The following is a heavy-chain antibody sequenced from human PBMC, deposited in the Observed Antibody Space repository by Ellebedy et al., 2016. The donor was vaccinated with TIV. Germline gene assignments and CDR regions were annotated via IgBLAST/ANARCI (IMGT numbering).Heavy chain of an antibody. D-gene: IGHD2/OR15-2a*01. Sequence: GESLKISCKGSGYTFTRYWISWVRQMPGKGLDWMGRLDPSDSYTNYEPSSQGHVTMSVAKSTNTAFLQWDSLKASDTAVYYCARHLSMTMTTMRQDALDIWGQGTVVTVSS. CDR3: ARHLSMTMTTMRQDALDI. V-gene: IGHV5-10-1*01. CDR2: LDPSDSYT. J-gene: IGHJ3*02. CDR1: GYTFTRYW.